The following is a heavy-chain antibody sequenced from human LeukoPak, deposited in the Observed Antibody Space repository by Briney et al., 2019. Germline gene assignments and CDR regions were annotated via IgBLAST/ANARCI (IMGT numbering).Heavy chain of an antibody. Sequence: SGPTLVNPTQTLTLTCTFSGFSLSTSGVGVGWIRQPPGKALEWLALIYWNDDKRYSPSLKSRLTITKDTSKNQVVLTMTNMDPVDTATYYCAHRGLTLIAAIDWFDPWGQGTLVTVSS. CDR1: GFSLSTSGVG. D-gene: IGHD6-6*01. CDR3: AHRGLTLIAAIDWFDP. CDR2: IYWNDDK. V-gene: IGHV2-5*01. J-gene: IGHJ5*02.